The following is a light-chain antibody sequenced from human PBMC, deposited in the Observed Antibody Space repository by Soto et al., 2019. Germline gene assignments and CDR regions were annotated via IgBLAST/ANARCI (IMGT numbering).Light chain of an antibody. CDR3: CSYAGSSTS. V-gene: IGLV2-23*01. Sequence: QSALTQPASVSGSPGQSITISCTGTSSDVGSYNLVSWYQQHPGKAPKLMIYEGSKRPSGVSNRFSGSKSGNTASLTISGLQAEDEADYYCCSYAGSSTSFGGGTKLTVL. CDR1: SSDVGSYNL. J-gene: IGLJ2*01. CDR2: EGS.